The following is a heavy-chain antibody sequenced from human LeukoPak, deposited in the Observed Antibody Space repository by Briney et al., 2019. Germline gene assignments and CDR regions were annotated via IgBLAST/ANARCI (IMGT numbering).Heavy chain of an antibody. CDR3: ARTGYSSGWYDGAFDY. Sequence: SETLSLTCTVSGGSISSGGYYWSWIRQHPGKGLEWIGYIYYSGTTYYNPSLKSRVTISVDKSKNQFSLKLSSVTAADTAVYYCARTGYSSGWYDGAFDYWGQGTLVTVSS. CDR1: GGSISSGGYY. V-gene: IGHV4-31*03. J-gene: IGHJ4*02. D-gene: IGHD6-19*01. CDR2: IYYSGTT.